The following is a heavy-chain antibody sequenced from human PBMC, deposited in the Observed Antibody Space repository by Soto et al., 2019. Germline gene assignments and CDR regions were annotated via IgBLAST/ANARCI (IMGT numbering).Heavy chain of an antibody. D-gene: IGHD6-6*01. J-gene: IGHJ5*02. CDR2: IYYSGST. V-gene: IGHV4-61*08. Sequence: SDTVSLTSVVSGGSLISGGYYLSWIRQPPGKGLEWIGYIYYSGSTNNNPSLKSRVTISVDTSKNQFSLKLSSVTAADTAVYYCARREQLVPYNWFDPWGQGTLVTVSS. CDR1: GGSLISGGYY. CDR3: ARREQLVPYNWFDP.